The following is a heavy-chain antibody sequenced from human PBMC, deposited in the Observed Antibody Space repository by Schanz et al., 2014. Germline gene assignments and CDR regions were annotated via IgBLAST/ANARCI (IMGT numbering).Heavy chain of an antibody. D-gene: IGHD5-12*01. CDR2: INGYNGHT. CDR3: ARDFSAYVGNYFDY. CDR1: GYTFISYG. Sequence: QVQLVQSGAEVRKPGASVKVSCKASGYTFISYGITWVRQARGQGLEWMGWINGYNGHTLYAQKFQGRVTMTTDTSTSTSYMELTSLRFDDTAVYYCARDFSAYVGNYFDYWGQGTLVTVSS. J-gene: IGHJ4*02. V-gene: IGHV1-18*01.